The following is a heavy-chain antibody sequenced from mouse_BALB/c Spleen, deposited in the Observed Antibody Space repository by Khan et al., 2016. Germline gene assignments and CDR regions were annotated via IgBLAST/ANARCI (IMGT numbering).Heavy chain of an antibody. D-gene: IGHD2-1*01. CDR3: ARYGNYAMDY. CDR2: ISYSGST. CDR1: GYSITSDYA. V-gene: IGHV3-2*02. J-gene: IGHJ4*01. Sequence: EVQLQESGPGLVKPSQSLSLTCTVTGYSITSDYAWNWIRQFPGNKLEWMGYISYSGSTSYNPSLKSRISITRDTSKNQFFLHLNSLTTEYTATYYCARYGNYAMDYWGQGTSVTVSS.